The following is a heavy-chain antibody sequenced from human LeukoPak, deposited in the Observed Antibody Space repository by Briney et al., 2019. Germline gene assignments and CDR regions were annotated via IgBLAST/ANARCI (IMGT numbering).Heavy chain of an antibody. CDR1: GGTFSSYA. J-gene: IGHJ6*04. D-gene: IGHD5-18*01. CDR3: AREAAMVTLYYYGMDV. V-gene: IGHV1-69*06. Sequence: SVKVSCKASGGTFSSYAVSWVRQAPGQGLEWMGGFIPIFGTANYAQKFQGRVTITADKSTSTAYMELSSLRSEDTAVYYCAREAAMVTLYYYGMDVWGKGTTVTVSS. CDR2: FIPIFGTA.